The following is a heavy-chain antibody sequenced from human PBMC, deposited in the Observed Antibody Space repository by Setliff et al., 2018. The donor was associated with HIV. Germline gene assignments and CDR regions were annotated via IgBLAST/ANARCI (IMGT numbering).Heavy chain of an antibody. CDR1: GASVGSGDYY. J-gene: IGHJ4*01. D-gene: IGHD6-6*01. Sequence: PSETLSLTCSVSGASVGSGDYYWHWIRQHPEKALEWIGYIFHSGDTYYNPSLKSRISMSVDTSKNQFSLELTSLTAADTAVYYCATRPRIAARPFDYWGHGMLVTVSS. CDR2: IFHSGDT. CDR3: ATRPRIAARPFDY. V-gene: IGHV4-31*03.